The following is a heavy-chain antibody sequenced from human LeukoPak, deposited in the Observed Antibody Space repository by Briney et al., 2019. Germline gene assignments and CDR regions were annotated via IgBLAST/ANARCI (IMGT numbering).Heavy chain of an antibody. D-gene: IGHD1-26*01. J-gene: IGHJ6*02. Sequence: GESLKISCKGSGYSFTSYWIGWVRQMPGKGLEWMGIIYPGDSDTRYSPSSQGQVTISADKSISTAYLQWSSLKASDTAMYYCARWLSGSYFNPYYYGMDVWGQGTTVTVSS. CDR3: ARWLSGSYFNPYYYGMDV. V-gene: IGHV5-51*01. CDR1: GYSFTSYW. CDR2: IYPGDSDT.